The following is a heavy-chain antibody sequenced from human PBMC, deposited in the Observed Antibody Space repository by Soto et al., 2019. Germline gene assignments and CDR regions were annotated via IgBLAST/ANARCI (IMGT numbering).Heavy chain of an antibody. J-gene: IGHJ6*02. Sequence: QVQLQQWGAGLLKPSETLSLTCAVYGGSFSAYYWNWIRQPPGKGLEWIGEINQSGSTNYNPSLKSRVTISADTSKKQFSLKLSSVTAADTAVYYCAGGRGVRGTIVATYYYYGVDVWGQGTTVTVSS. D-gene: IGHD3-10*01. V-gene: IGHV4-34*01. CDR3: AGGRGVRGTIVATYYYYGVDV. CDR2: INQSGST. CDR1: GGSFSAYY.